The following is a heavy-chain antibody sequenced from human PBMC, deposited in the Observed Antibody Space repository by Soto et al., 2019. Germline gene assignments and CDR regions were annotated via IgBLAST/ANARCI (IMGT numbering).Heavy chain of an antibody. CDR2: IIHSEST. Sequence: SETLSLTCAVYGGSFSAYYWSWVRQHPGKGLEWIGEIIHSESTKYNPSLKSRVTISVDTSKNQFSLKLSSVTAADTAVYYCARVPYCGGDCYPYYFDYWGQGTLVTVSS. D-gene: IGHD2-21*02. V-gene: IGHV4-34*12. J-gene: IGHJ4*02. CDR1: GGSFSAYY. CDR3: ARVPYCGGDCYPYYFDY.